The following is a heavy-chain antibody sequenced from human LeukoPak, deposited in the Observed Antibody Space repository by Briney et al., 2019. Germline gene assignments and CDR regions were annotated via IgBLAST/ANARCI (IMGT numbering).Heavy chain of an antibody. CDR1: GFTFSSYT. D-gene: IGHD5-12*01. V-gene: IGHV3-21*01. CDR3: ARDVSGYDFVYYFDY. J-gene: IGHJ4*02. Sequence: GGSLRLSCAASGFTFSSYTMNWVRQAPGKGLEWVSSISSDSTDIYYADSMKGRFTISRDNAKNSLYLQMNSLRAEDSAVYYCARDVSGYDFVYYFDYWGQGTLVSVSS. CDR2: ISSDSTDI.